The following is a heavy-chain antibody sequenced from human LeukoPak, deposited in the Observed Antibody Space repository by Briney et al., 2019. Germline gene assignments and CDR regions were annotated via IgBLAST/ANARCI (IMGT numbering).Heavy chain of an antibody. CDR3: ARYTVTGTFDY. CDR2: IYYSGST. D-gene: IGHD6-19*01. V-gene: IGHV4-39*01. J-gene: IGHJ4*02. CDR1: GDSVSSSNYY. Sequence: SETLSLTCTVSGDSVSSSNYYWAWIRQPPGKGLEWIGNIYYSGSTYYNPSLKSRLTISVDTSKNQFSLKLTSVTAADTAVYYCARYTVTGTFDYWGQGSLVIVSS.